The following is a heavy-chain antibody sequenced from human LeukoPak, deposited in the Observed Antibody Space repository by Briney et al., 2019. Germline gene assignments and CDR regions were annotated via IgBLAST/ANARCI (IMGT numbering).Heavy chain of an antibody. CDR1: GGSITTSNYY. CDR3: ARAARITMVRGVYDY. Sequence: PSETLSLTCTVSGGSITTSNYYWGWIRQPPGKGLEWIGIINYSGSTYYNPSLKSRVTMSVDTSKNQFSLKLNSVTAADTAVYYCARAARITMVRGVYDYWGQGTLVTVSS. D-gene: IGHD3-10*01. CDR2: INYSGST. J-gene: IGHJ4*02. V-gene: IGHV4-39*07.